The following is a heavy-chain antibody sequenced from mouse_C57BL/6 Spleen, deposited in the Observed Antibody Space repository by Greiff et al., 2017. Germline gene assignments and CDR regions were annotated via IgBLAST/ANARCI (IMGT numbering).Heavy chain of an antibody. CDR3: ARSSITTGDY. V-gene: IGHV1-64*01. Sequence: QVQLQQPGAELVKPGASVKLSCKASGYTFTSYWMHWVKQRPGQGLEWIGMIHPNSGSTNYNEKFKSKATLTVDKSSSTAYIQRRSLTSDDSAVYYCARSSITTGDYWGQGTTLTFSS. D-gene: IGHD1-1*01. CDR2: IHPNSGST. CDR1: GYTFTSYW. J-gene: IGHJ2*01.